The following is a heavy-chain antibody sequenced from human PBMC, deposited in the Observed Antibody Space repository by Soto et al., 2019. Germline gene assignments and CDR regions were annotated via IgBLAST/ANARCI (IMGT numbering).Heavy chain of an antibody. CDR1: GYTFTSYG. CDR2: ISAYNGNT. V-gene: IGHV1-18*01. J-gene: IGHJ4*02. D-gene: IGHD2-15*01. Sequence: GASVKVSCKASGYTFTSYGISWVRQAPGQGLEWMGWISAYNGNTNYAQKLQGRVTMTTDTSTSTAYMELRSLRSDDTAVYYCARESGAVYCSGGSCYLDYWGQGTLVTVSS. CDR3: ARESGAVYCSGGSCYLDY.